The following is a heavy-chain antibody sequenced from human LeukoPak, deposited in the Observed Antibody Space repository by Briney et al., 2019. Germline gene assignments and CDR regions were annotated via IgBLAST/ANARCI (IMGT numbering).Heavy chain of an antibody. D-gene: IGHD2-2*01. V-gene: IGHV1-69*05. CDR2: IIPIFGTA. Sequence: SVKVSCKASGGTFSSYAISWVRQAPGQGLEWMGRIIPIFGTANYAQKFQGRVTITTDESTSTAYMELSSLRSEDTAVYYCAGTGTLGYCSSTSCFDDAFDIWGQGTMVTVSS. J-gene: IGHJ3*02. CDR3: AGTGTLGYCSSTSCFDDAFDI. CDR1: GGTFSSYA.